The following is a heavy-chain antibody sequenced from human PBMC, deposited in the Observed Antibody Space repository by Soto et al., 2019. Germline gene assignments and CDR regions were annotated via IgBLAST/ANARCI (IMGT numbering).Heavy chain of an antibody. Sequence: VGSLRLSCATSGFTFSSYAMSWVRQAPGKGLEWVSAISGSGGSTYYVDNVKGRFNISRDNSKNTLYLQMSSLRAEDTAVYYCAKDRGASDYDILTGPMDGMDGWGQGTTVTVSS. CDR1: GFTFSSYA. V-gene: IGHV3-23*01. CDR2: ISGSGGST. CDR3: AKDRGASDYDILTGPMDGMDG. J-gene: IGHJ6*02. D-gene: IGHD3-9*01.